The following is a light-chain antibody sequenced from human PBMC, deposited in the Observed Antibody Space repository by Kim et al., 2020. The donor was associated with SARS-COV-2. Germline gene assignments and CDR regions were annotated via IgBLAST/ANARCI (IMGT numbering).Light chain of an antibody. V-gene: IGKV3-15*01. CDR3: QQSNNWPLT. CDR1: QSVSSTN. Sequence: STGERATLSCRASQSVSSTNLGWYQQKPGQAPRLLIYGAFTRATGIPARFNGSGSGTEFTLTINNLQSEDFAVYYCQQSNNWPLTFGGGTKVDIK. CDR2: GAF. J-gene: IGKJ4*01.